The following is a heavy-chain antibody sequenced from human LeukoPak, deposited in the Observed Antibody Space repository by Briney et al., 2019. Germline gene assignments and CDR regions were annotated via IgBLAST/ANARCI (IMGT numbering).Heavy chain of an antibody. CDR2: MNPSTGDT. Sequence: ASVRVSCKASGYTFSSFDINWVRQAAGQGLEWMGWMNPSTGDTGYAQKFQGRLTMTRNISIDTAFMELSGLGSEDTAVYYCTRGSLSGSSRDYWGQGTLVTDSS. D-gene: IGHD1-26*01. J-gene: IGHJ4*02. V-gene: IGHV1-8*01. CDR1: GYTFSSFD. CDR3: TRGSLSGSSRDY.